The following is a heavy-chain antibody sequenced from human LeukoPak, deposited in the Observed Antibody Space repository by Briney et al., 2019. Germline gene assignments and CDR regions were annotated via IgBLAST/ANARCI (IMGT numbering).Heavy chain of an antibody. V-gene: IGHV4-39*07. D-gene: IGHD1-26*01. J-gene: IGHJ4*02. CDR2: IYSSGST. Sequence: SETLSLTCSVSGASITSTNHYWAWIRQPPGKGLEWIGSIYSSGSTYYNPSLKSRVTISVDTSKNQFSLKLSSVTAADTAVYYCARVSRSGSYFDYWGQGTLVTVSS. CDR1: GASITSTNHY. CDR3: ARVSRSGSYFDY.